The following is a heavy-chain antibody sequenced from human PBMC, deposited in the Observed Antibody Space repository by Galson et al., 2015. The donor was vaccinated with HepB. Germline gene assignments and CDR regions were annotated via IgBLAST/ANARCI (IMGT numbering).Heavy chain of an antibody. Sequence: ETLSLTCAVTGGSISQYYWSWIRQPAGKGLEWIGRIYSSGKANYSPSFQSRVTISLETSINQFSLKLNFVTAADTAMYYCARAPSKVYFDSWGQGLLVTVAS. V-gene: IGHV4-4*07. J-gene: IGHJ4*02. CDR3: ARAPSKVYFDS. CDR1: GGSISQYY. CDR2: IYSSGKA. D-gene: IGHD4-11*01.